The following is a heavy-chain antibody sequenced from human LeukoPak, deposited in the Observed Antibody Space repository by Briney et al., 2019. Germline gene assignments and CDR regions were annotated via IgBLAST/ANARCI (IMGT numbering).Heavy chain of an antibody. D-gene: IGHD6-6*01. CDR3: ASPPSVDSSSPYYFEY. J-gene: IGHJ4*02. V-gene: IGHV3-21*01. Sequence: SGGSLRLSCAASGFTFSSYSIYWVRQAPGKGLEWVSSISSSSRYINYADSVKGRFTISRDNAKNSLFLQMNSLRAEDTAVYYCASPPSVDSSSPYYFEYWGQGTLVTVSS. CDR2: ISSSSRYI. CDR1: GFTFSSYS.